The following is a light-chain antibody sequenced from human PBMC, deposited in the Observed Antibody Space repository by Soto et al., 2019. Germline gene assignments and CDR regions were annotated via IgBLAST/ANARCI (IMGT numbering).Light chain of an antibody. CDR3: PQYGSSPLT. J-gene: IGKJ4*02. V-gene: IGKV3-20*01. Sequence: EIVLTQSPGTLSLSPGERATLSCRASQSVTSTYLAWYQQKPGQAPRLLIYGASNRATGIPDRFTGSGSGTDFTLTISRREPEDFAVYYCPQYGSSPLTFGGGTKVEIK. CDR1: QSVTSTY. CDR2: GAS.